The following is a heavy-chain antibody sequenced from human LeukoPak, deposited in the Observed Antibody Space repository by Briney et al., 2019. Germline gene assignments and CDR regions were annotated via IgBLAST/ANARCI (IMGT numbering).Heavy chain of an antibody. CDR3: ATPSGGY. CDR1: GFTFSSYA. V-gene: IGHV3-30*14. CDR2: ISYDGSNK. Sequence: GGSLRLSCAASGFTFSSYAMHWVRQAPGKGLEWVAVISYDGSNKYYADSVKGRFTISRDNSKNTLYLQMNSLTAEDTAVYYCATPSGGYWGQGTLVTVSS. J-gene: IGHJ4*02. D-gene: IGHD6-25*01.